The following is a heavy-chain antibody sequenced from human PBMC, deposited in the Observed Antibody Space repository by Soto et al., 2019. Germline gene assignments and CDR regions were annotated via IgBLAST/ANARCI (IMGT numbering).Heavy chain of an antibody. CDR1: GYSFTSYW. CDR3: ARGHDFWSGYWPRVFDY. J-gene: IGHJ4*02. V-gene: IGHV5-51*01. CDR2: IYPGDSDT. D-gene: IGHD3-3*01. Sequence: HGESLKISCKGSGYSFTSYWIGWVRQMPGKGLEWMGIIYPGDSDTRYSPSFQGQVTISADKSISTAYLQWSSLKASDTAMYYCARGHDFWSGYWPRVFDYWGQGTLVTVSS.